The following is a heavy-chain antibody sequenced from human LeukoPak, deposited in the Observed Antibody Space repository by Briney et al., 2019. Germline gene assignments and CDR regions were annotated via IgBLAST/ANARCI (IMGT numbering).Heavy chain of an antibody. D-gene: IGHD6-13*01. CDR2: ISAYNGNT. CDR3: ARDRVGQQLVLQWFDP. CDR1: GYTFTSYG. J-gene: IGHJ5*02. Sequence: ASVKVSCKASGYTFTSYGISWVRQAPGQGLEWMGWISAYNGNTNYAQKLQGRVTMTTDTSTSTAYMGLRSLRSDDTAVYYCARDRVGQQLVLQWFDPWGQGTLVTVSS. V-gene: IGHV1-18*01.